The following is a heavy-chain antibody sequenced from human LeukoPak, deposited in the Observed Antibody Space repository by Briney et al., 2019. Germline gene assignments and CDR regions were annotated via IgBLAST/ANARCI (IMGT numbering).Heavy chain of an antibody. D-gene: IGHD6-6*01. CDR1: GFTFSSYA. CDR3: AKSLGPYSSSFDY. CDR2: ISGRGGST. Sequence: GGSLRLSCAASGFTFSSYAMSWVRQAPEKGLEWVSAISGRGGSTDHADSVKGRFTISRDNYKNTLYLQMNSLRAEDTAVYYCAKSLGPYSSSFDYWGQGTLVTVSS. V-gene: IGHV3-23*01. J-gene: IGHJ4*02.